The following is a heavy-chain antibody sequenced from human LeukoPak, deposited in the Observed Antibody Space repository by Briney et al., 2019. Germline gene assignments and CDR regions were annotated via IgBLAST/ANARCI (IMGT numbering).Heavy chain of an antibody. CDR2: TYYRSKWYN. CDR1: GDSVSSYSAA. J-gene: IGHJ4*02. V-gene: IGHV6-1*01. CDR3: ARSYSSGWDFDY. Sequence: SQTLSLTCAISGDSVSSYSAAWNWIRQSPSRGLEWLGRTYYRSKWYNEYAVSVKSRITINPDTSKSQFSLRLRSVTPEDTAVYYCARSYSSGWDFDYWGRGTLVTVSS. D-gene: IGHD6-19*01.